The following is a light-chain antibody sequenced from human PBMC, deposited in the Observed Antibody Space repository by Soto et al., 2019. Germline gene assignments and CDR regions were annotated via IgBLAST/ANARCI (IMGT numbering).Light chain of an antibody. CDR1: QSLLYGNGYKY. CDR2: LGS. V-gene: IGKV2-28*01. Sequence: DIVMTQSPLSLSVTPGEPASISCRSSQSLLYGNGYKYLDWYLQKPGQSPQLLIYLGSNRASGVPARISCSGSGTEYTLKISRVEAEDVGVYYCMQAIQGPPAFGGGTKVDIK. CDR3: MQAIQGPPA. J-gene: IGKJ4*01.